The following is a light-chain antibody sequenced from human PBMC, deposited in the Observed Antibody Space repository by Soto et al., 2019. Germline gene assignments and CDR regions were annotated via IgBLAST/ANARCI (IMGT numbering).Light chain of an antibody. J-gene: IGKJ1*01. Sequence: DIQVTQSPSTLSASVGDRVTITCRASQSIGSWLAWYQQKPQKAPRLLIYKASTLESGVPSRFRGGGSGTDFTLTISSLQPEDFATYYCQQSYSTPRTFGQGTKVEIK. CDR2: KAS. V-gene: IGKV1-5*03. CDR1: QSIGSW. CDR3: QQSYSTPRT.